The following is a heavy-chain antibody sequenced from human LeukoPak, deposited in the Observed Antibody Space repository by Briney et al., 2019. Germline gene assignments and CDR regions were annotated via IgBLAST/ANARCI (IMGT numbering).Heavy chain of an antibody. CDR1: GYTLTELS. Sequence: ASVKVSCKVSGYTLTELSMHWVRQAPGKGLEWMGGFDPEDGETIYAQKFKGRVTMTEDTSTDTAYMELSSLRSEPTAVYYCATVRVRLNSKVEWFDPWGQGTLVTVSS. V-gene: IGHV1-24*01. CDR2: FDPEDGET. D-gene: IGHD4-23*01. CDR3: ATVRVRLNSKVEWFDP. J-gene: IGHJ5*02.